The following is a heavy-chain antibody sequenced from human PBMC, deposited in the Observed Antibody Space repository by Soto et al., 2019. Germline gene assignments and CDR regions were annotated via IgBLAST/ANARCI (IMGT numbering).Heavy chain of an antibody. D-gene: IGHD5-18*01. CDR2: ISAHNGIT. CDR3: ARVYGYGYGHFDF. J-gene: IGHJ4*02. CDR1: GYIFTKHG. Sequence: QVQLVQSGAELKEPGASVKVSCKASGYIFTKHGISWVRQAPGQGLEWMGWISAHNGITNYAQNLQDGITVTTDTSTSTAYMELRSLRPEDTAIYYCARVYGYGYGHFDFWGQGSLVTVSS. V-gene: IGHV1-18*01.